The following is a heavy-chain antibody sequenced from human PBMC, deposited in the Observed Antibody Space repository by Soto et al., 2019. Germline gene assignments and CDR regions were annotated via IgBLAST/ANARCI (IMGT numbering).Heavy chain of an antibody. CDR3: ARSSQFSTGWFDY. V-gene: IGHV3-23*01. D-gene: IGHD6-19*01. CDR2: ISGSGGST. Sequence: GGSLRLSCAASGFTFSSYAMNWVRQAPGKGLEWVSSISGSGGSTFYADSVKGRFTISRDNSKNSVYLQMNSLRAEDTALYHCARSSQFSTGWFDYWGQGTVVTVSS. CDR1: GFTFSSYA. J-gene: IGHJ4*02.